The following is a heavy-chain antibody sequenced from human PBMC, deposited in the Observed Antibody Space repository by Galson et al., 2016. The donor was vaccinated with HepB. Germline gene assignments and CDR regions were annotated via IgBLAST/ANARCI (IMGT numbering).Heavy chain of an antibody. CDR1: GYTFTTYG. D-gene: IGHD3-3*01. CDR3: ARDRPTIFGVQPPFDY. V-gene: IGHV1-18*04. Sequence: CKASGYTFTTYGVSWVRQAPGQGLAWMGRISAYNGDTNYAHEVQGRVTMTTDTSTSTAYMELRSLRSDDTAIYYCARDRPTIFGVQPPFDYWGQGTLVTVSS. J-gene: IGHJ4*02. CDR2: ISAYNGDT.